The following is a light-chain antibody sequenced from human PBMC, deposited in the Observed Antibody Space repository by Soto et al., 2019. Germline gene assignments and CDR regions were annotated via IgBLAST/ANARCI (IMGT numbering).Light chain of an antibody. CDR3: QQSYSTPWT. V-gene: IGKV1-39*01. CDR1: QSISSY. J-gene: IGKJ1*01. CDR2: AAY. Sequence: DIQMTQSPSSLSASVGDRVTITCRASQSISSYLNGYQQKPGKAPKLLIYAAYSLQSGVPSRFSGSGSGTDFTLTISSLQPEDFATYYCQQSYSTPWTFGQGNKVEIK.